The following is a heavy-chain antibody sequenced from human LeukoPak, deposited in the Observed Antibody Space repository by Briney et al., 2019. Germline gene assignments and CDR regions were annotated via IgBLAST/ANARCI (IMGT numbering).Heavy chain of an antibody. CDR2: ISAFTVDT. J-gene: IGHJ5*02. D-gene: IGHD2-8*01. CDR3: ARDFCTNGVCSWFDP. Sequence: GASVKVACTASGYTFSGFNSNWVRQAPGQGLEWMGWISAFTVDTSYAQNFQGRVTMIIHTSKTTDYMELRSLTSDETAVYYCARDFCTNGVCSWFDPWGQGTLVTVSS. CDR1: GYTFSGFN. V-gene: IGHV1-18*01.